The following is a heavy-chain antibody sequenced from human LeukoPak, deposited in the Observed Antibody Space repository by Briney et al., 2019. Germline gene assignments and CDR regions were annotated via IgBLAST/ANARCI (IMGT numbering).Heavy chain of an antibody. V-gene: IGHV1-18*01. D-gene: IGHD4-17*01. Sequence: GASVKVSCKASGYTFTSYGISWVRQAPGQGLEWMGWISAYNGNTNYAQKLQGRVTMTTDTSTSTAYMELRSPRSDDTAVYYCASLANYGPYWYFDLWGRGTLVTVSS. J-gene: IGHJ2*01. CDR2: ISAYNGNT. CDR3: ASLANYGPYWYFDL. CDR1: GYTFTSYG.